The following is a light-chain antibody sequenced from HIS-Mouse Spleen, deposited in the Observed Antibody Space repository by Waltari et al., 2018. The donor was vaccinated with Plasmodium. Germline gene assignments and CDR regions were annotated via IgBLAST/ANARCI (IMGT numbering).Light chain of an antibody. CDR1: ALPKQY. V-gene: IGLV3-25*03. CDR2: KDS. CDR3: QSADSSGTYQV. J-gene: IGLJ2*01. Sequence: SYELTQPPSVSVSPGQTARLTCSGDALPKQYAYWYQQKPGQAPVRGIYKDSERHSGIPERFSGASSGTTATLTISGVQAEDEADYYCQSADSSGTYQVFGGGTKLTVL.